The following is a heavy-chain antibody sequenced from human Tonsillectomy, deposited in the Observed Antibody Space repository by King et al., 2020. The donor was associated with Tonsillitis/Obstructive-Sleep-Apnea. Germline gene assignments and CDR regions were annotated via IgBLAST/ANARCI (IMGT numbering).Heavy chain of an antibody. CDR2: MDQAGSEI. J-gene: IGHJ3*02. CDR3: AREAASRSDAFDI. V-gene: IGHV3-7*04. Sequence: VQLVESGGGLVQPGGSLRLSCAASGFTFSSYCMSWVRQAPGKGLQWVANMDQAGSEIYYVDSVKGRFTISRDSSKNSLFLQMNSLRAEETAVYFCAREAASRSDAFDILGQGTMVTVSS. CDR1: GFTFSSYC. D-gene: IGHD2-15*01.